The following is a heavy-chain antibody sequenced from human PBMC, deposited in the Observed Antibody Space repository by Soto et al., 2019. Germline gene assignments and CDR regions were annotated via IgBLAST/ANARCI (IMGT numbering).Heavy chain of an antibody. CDR1: GGSFSGYY. V-gene: IGHV4-34*01. J-gene: IGHJ6*02. Sequence: LSLTCAVYGGSFSGYYWSWIRQPPGKGLEWIGEINHSGSTNYIPSLKSRVTISVDTSKNQFSLKLSSVTAADTAVYYCARILSPIVGATDYYYGMDVWGQGTTVTVSS. D-gene: IGHD1-26*01. CDR3: ARILSPIVGATDYYYGMDV. CDR2: INHSGST.